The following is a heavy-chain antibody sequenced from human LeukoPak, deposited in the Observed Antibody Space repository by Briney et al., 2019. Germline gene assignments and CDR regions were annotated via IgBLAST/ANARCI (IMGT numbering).Heavy chain of an antibody. CDR3: ARGNKDIVVVPAAIGLGNWFDP. CDR1: GGSFSGYY. J-gene: IGHJ5*02. CDR2: INHSGST. V-gene: IGHV4-34*01. Sequence: SETLSLTCAVYGGSFSGYYWSWIRQPPGKRLEWIGEINHSGSTNYNPSLKSRVTISVDTSKNQFSLKLSSVTAADTAVYYCARGNKDIVVVPAAIGLGNWFDPWGQGTLVTVSS. D-gene: IGHD2-2*01.